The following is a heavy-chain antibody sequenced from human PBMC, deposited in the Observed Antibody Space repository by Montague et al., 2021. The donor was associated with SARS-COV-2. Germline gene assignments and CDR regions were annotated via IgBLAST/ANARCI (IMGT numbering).Heavy chain of an antibody. CDR2: LYFSGSAT. J-gene: IGHJ5*02. CDR1: GDSVSTYY. CDR3: ARDQGLRGWFDP. V-gene: IGHV4-59*02. Sequence: SETLSLTCTVSGDSVSTYYWSWLRQPPGKGLEWIGSLYFSGSATTYNPSLKSRVTISIGTSKNQFSLNLSSVTAADTAVYFCARDQGLRGWFDPWGQGTLVAVSS.